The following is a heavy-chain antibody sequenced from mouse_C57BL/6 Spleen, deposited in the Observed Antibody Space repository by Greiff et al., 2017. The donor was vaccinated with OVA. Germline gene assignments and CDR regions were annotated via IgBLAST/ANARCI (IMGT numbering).Heavy chain of an antibody. CDR3: ARSYYDSSWFAY. CDR1: GYSITSGYY. D-gene: IGHD2-4*01. J-gene: IGHJ3*01. CDR2: ISYDGSN. V-gene: IGHV3-6*01. Sequence: VQLKESGPGLVKPSQSLSLTCSVTGYSITSGYYWNWIRQFPGNKLEWMGYISYDGSNNYNPSLKNRISITRDTSKNQFFLKLNSVTTEDTATYYCARSYYDSSWFAYWGQGTLVTVSA.